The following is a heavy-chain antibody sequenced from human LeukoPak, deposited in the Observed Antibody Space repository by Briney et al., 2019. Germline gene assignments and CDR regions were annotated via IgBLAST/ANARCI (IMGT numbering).Heavy chain of an antibody. CDR3: ARGYGDYDY. V-gene: IGHV4-59*01. CDR1: GGSISSYY. J-gene: IGHJ4*02. CDR2: IYYSGST. Sequence: NPSETLSLTYTVSGGSISSYYWSWIRQPPGKGLEWIGYIYYSGSTNYNPSLKSRVTISVDTSKNQFSLKLSSETAADTAVYYCARGYGDYDYWGQGTLVTVSS. D-gene: IGHD4-17*01.